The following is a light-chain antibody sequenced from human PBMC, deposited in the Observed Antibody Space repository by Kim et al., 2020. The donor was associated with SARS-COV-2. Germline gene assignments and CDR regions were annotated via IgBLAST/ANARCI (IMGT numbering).Light chain of an antibody. CDR3: QTWGTGVGV. CDR1: SGYSDYA. CDR2: VENDGKY. J-gene: IGLJ3*02. V-gene: IGLV4-69*01. Sequence: QPVLTQSPSASASLGASVKLTCTLSSGYSDYAIGWHQQQPEKGPRFLMKVENDGKYGKGDEIPDRFSGSSSGPERYLTISSLQSDDEGDYYCQTWGTGVGVFGGGTQLTVL.